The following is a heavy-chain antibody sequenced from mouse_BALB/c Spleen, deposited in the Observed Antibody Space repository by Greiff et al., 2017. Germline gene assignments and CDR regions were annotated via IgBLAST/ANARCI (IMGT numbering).Heavy chain of an antibody. J-gene: IGHJ4*01. CDR2: INPNNGGT. CDR1: GYTFTDYN. Sequence: EVQLVESGPELVKPGASVKIPCKASGYTFTDYNMDWVKQSHGKSLEWIGDINPNNGGTIYNQKFKGKATLTVDKSSSTAYMELRSLTSEDTAVYYCARSSLRMDYWGQGTSVTVSS. V-gene: IGHV1-18*01. D-gene: IGHD1-2*01. CDR3: ARSSLRMDY.